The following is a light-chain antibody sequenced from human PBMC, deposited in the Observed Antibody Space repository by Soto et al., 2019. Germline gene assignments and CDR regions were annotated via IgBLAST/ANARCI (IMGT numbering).Light chain of an antibody. CDR2: DAS. Sequence: EFVLTQSPATLSLSPGERAGLVGGASQSVSSYLAWYQQKPGQAPRLLIYDASNRATGIPARFSGTGSGTDFTLTINNLEPEDFAVYYCQQRSNWPLTFGGGTKVDIK. CDR1: QSVSSY. CDR3: QQRSNWPLT. V-gene: IGKV3-11*01. J-gene: IGKJ4*01.